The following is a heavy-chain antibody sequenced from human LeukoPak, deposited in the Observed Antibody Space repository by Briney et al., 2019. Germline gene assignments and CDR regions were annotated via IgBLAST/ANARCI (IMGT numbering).Heavy chain of an antibody. CDR3: AKDHLVGSPRWYYGMDV. CDR1: GFTFSSYA. J-gene: IGHJ6*02. D-gene: IGHD5-24*01. V-gene: IGHV3-23*01. CDR2: ISGSGGST. Sequence: GGSLRLSCAASGFTFSSYAMSWVRQAPGKGLEWVSAISGSGGSTCYADSVKGRFTISRDNSKNTPYLQMNSLRAEDTAVYYCAKDHLVGSPRWYYGMDVWGQGTTVTVSS.